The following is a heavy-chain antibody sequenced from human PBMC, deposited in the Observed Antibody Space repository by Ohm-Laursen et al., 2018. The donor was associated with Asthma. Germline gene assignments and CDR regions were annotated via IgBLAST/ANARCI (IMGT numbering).Heavy chain of an antibody. CDR2: ISYDGSNK. V-gene: IGHV3-30-3*01. J-gene: IGHJ4*02. D-gene: IGHD4-17*01. Sequence: SLRLSCTASGFTITNYWMHWVRQAPGKGLEWVAVISYDGSNKYYADSVKGRFTISRDNSKNTLYLQMNSLRAEDTAVYYCARTLNGDYDPFDYWGQGTLVTVSS. CDR3: ARTLNGDYDPFDY. CDR1: GFTITNYW.